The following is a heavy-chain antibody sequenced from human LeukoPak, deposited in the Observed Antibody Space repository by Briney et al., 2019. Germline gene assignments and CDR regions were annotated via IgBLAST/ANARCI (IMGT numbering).Heavy chain of an antibody. CDR1: GGSISSYY. D-gene: IGHD6-19*01. V-gene: IGHV4-59*08. J-gene: IGHJ4*02. CDR2: IYYGGST. Sequence: SETLSLTCTVSGGSISSYYWSWIRQPPGKGLEWIGYIYYGGSTNYNPSLKSRVTISVDTSKNQFSLKLSSVTAADTAVYYCARSRHSSGWYYYWGQGTLVTVSS. CDR3: ARSRHSSGWYYY.